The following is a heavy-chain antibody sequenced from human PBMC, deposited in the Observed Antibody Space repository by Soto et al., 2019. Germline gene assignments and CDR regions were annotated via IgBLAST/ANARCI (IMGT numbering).Heavy chain of an antibody. CDR1: GYTFSRYG. CDR2: ISGYNGDT. Sequence: QGPLVQSGPEVKKPGASVKVSCKASGYTFSRYGISWVRQAPGQGLEWMGWISGYNGDTRYAQKVQGRVTMTIDTSTYTAYMVLRSLPSADTAIYYCAKNCQAPYYFYGMGVWGQGTTVTVSS. V-gene: IGHV1-18*01. D-gene: IGHD2-15*01. J-gene: IGHJ6*02. CDR3: AKNCQAPYYFYGMGV.